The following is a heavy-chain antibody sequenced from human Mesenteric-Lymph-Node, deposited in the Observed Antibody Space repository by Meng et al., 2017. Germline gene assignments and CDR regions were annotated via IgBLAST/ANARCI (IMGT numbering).Heavy chain of an antibody. J-gene: IGHJ4*02. CDR2: ISYDGSNK. CDR3: AKGSGSGSGWLGGVSTDY. Sequence: GGSLRPSCAASGFTFSSYAMHWVRQAPGKGLEWVAVISYDGSNKYYADSVKGRFTISRDNSKNTLYLQMNSLRAEDTAVYYCAKGSGSGSGWLGGVSTDYWGQGTLVTVSS. CDR1: GFTFSSYA. D-gene: IGHD6-19*01. V-gene: IGHV3-30*01.